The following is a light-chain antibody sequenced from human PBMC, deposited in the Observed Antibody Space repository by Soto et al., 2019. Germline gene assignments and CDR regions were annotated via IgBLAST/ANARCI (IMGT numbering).Light chain of an antibody. Sequence: DIQMNQSPSALSASVGDRVTITCPAIQGISIYFAWEQQNPGKVPKLLIYAASTLQSVVPSRFSGSVYGTHFTLPIISLQPEDVETYYCQKYNSAPFTLGPGTKVDI. CDR3: QKYNSAPFT. V-gene: IGKV1-27*01. CDR1: QGISIY. J-gene: IGKJ3*01. CDR2: AAS.